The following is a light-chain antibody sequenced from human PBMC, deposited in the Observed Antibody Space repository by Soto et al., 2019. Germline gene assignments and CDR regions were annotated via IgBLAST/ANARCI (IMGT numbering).Light chain of an antibody. CDR3: HQYNSGLRT. CDR1: QSLATN. V-gene: IGKV3-15*01. Sequence: IVMTQSPATLSMSPGERATLSCRASQSLATNMAWYQQKPGQAPRLLIYGASIRATGVPARFTGSGSGTEFTLTINSLQSEDFAVYYCHQYNSGLRTFGRGIRVEV. J-gene: IGKJ1*01. CDR2: GAS.